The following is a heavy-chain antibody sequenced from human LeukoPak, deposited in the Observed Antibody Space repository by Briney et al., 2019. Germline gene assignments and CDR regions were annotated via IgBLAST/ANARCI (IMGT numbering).Heavy chain of an antibody. CDR2: INPSGGGT. CDR1: GFTFTGYY. V-gene: IGHV1-2*02. J-gene: IGHJ4*02. D-gene: IGHD6-13*01. Sequence: ASVKVSCKASGFTFTGYYIHWVRQAPGQGLEWMGIINPSGGGTNYAQKFQGRVTMTRDTSISTAYMELRSLRSDDTAVYYCARDLPYSSSWESIDYWGQGTLVTVSS. CDR3: ARDLPYSSSWESIDY.